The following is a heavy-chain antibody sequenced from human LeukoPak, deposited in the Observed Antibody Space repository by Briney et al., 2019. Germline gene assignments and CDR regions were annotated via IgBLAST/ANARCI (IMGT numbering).Heavy chain of an antibody. Sequence: SETLSLTCTVSGDSISRYYWSWIRQPPGKGLECIGYIYYTGTTNYNPSLKSRVTMSVDTSKNQFSLRLKSVTAADTAVYYCARHTERGQQLADWGQGILVTVVS. CDR3: ARHTERGQQLAD. CDR2: IYYTGTT. CDR1: GDSISRYY. D-gene: IGHD6-13*01. V-gene: IGHV4-59*08. J-gene: IGHJ4*02.